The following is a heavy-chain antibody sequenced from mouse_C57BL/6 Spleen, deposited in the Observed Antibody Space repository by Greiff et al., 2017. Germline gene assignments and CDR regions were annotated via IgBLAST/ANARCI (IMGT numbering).Heavy chain of an antibody. J-gene: IGHJ1*03. V-gene: IGHV1-82*01. D-gene: IGHD1-1*01. CDR2: IYPGDGDT. CDR3: ARRGRSTQWYFDV. CDR1: GYAFSSSW. Sequence: VQLQQSGPELVKPGASVKISCKASGYAFSSSWMNWVKQRPGQGLEWIGRIYPGDGDTYYNGKFKGKATLTADKSSSTAYMQLSSLTSEDSAVYLCARRGRSTQWYFDVWGTGTTVTVSS.